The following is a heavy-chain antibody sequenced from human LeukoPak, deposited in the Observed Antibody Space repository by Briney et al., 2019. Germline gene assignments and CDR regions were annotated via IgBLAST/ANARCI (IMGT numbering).Heavy chain of an antibody. CDR3: ARGRLWEVLDAFDM. J-gene: IGHJ3*02. V-gene: IGHV1-46*03. CDR1: GYTFTGYY. D-gene: IGHD1-26*01. CDR2: INPSGGST. Sequence: GASVKVSCKASGYTFTGYYMHWVRQAPGQGLEWMGIINPSGGSTTYAQKFHGRVTMTRDTSTSTVYMELSNLRSEDTAVYYCARGRLWEVLDAFDMWGQGTMVTVSS.